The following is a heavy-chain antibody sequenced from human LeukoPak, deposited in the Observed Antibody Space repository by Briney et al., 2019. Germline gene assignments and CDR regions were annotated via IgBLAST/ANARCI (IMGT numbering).Heavy chain of an antibody. D-gene: IGHD3-3*01. CDR3: ARVKGGYYGFWSGYSPDAFDI. Sequence: PSETLSLTCAVSGGSISSGGYSWSWIRQPPGKGLEWIGYIYHSGSTYYNPSLKSRVTISVDRSKNQFSLKLSSVTAADTAVYYCARVKGGYYGFWSGYSPDAFDIWGQGTMVTVSS. J-gene: IGHJ3*02. V-gene: IGHV4-30-2*01. CDR1: GGSISSGGYS. CDR2: IYHSGST.